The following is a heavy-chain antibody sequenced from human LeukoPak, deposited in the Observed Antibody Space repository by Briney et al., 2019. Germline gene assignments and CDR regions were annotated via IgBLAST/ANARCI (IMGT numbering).Heavy chain of an antibody. CDR3: ARMLYGASGKRKNWFDP. D-gene: IGHD3-16*02. Sequence: KASETLSLTCTVSGASISRDYWSWFRQPPGKGLEWIGYVYYTGSTNYNPSLKSRVTISVDTSKNQFSLKLSSVTAADTAVYYCARMLYGASGKRKNWFDPWGQGALVIVSS. V-gene: IGHV4-59*08. CDR2: VYYTGST. J-gene: IGHJ5*02. CDR1: GASISRDY.